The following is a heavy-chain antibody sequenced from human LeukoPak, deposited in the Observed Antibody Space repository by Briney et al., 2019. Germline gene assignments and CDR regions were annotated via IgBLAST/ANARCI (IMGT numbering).Heavy chain of an antibody. CDR1: GGSFSGYY. Sequence: PSETLSLPCAVYGGSFSGYYWSWIRQPPGKGLEWVGYIYYSGSTKYIPSLKSRVTISLDTSKNQFSLKLSSVTAADTAVYYCARAGIAVADAFDIWGQGTMVTVSS. D-gene: IGHD6-19*01. V-gene: IGHV4-59*01. CDR3: ARAGIAVADAFDI. J-gene: IGHJ3*02. CDR2: IYYSGST.